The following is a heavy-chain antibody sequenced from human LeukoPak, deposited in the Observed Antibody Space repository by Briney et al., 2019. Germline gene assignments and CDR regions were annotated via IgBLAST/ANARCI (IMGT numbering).Heavy chain of an antibody. V-gene: IGHV1-69*13. CDR3: ARELQHGYSYGI. D-gene: IGHD5-18*01. Sequence: SVKVSCKASGGTFSSYAISWVRQAPGQGLEWMGGIIPIFGTANYAQKLQGRVTITADESTSTAYMELSSLRSEDTAVYYCARELQHGYSYGIWGQGTLVAVSS. J-gene: IGHJ4*02. CDR1: GGTFSSYA. CDR2: IIPIFGTA.